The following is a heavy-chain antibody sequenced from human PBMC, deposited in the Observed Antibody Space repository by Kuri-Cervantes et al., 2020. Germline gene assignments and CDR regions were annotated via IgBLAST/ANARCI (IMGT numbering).Heavy chain of an antibody. J-gene: IGHJ4*02. CDR1: GFTFSSYA. CDR3: ARVGSPVAHLRWIDY. Sequence: GESLKISCAASGFTFSSYAMHWVRQAPGKGLEWVSVIYSGGSTYYADSVKGRFTISRDNSKNTLYLQMNSLRAEDTAVYYCARVGSPVAHLRWIDYWGQGTLVTVSS. D-gene: IGHD6-19*01. CDR2: IYSGGST. V-gene: IGHV3-66*01.